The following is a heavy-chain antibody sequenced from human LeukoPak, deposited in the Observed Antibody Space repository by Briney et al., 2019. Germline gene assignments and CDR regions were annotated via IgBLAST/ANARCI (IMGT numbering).Heavy chain of an antibody. J-gene: IGHJ3*01. CDR3: ARHTQYGDYNPYDV. CDR1: VGAITSNP. D-gene: IGHD4-17*01. V-gene: IGHV4-4*09. Sequence: SETLSLTCSVSVGAITSNPWCWTPQTPGKGLEWLGYIHARGRAGYNPSLESRVFLSVDTSRKQFSLRLTSATAADTAIYYCARHTQYGDYNPYDVWGKGKMVTVSS. CDR2: IHARGRA.